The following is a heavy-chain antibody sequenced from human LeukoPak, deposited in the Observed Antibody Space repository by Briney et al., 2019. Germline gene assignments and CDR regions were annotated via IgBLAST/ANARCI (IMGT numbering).Heavy chain of an antibody. CDR2: IAPSSGTT. CDR3: ARASGSSAVPFDY. V-gene: IGHV1-46*01. J-gene: IGHJ4*02. CDR1: GYTFTSYG. D-gene: IGHD3-10*01. Sequence: ASVKVSCKVSGYTFTSYGISWVRQAPGQGLEWMGVIAPSSGTTSYAQKFQGRVTMTRDTSTSTLYMELSSLTSEDTAVYYCARASGSSAVPFDYWGQGTLVTVSS.